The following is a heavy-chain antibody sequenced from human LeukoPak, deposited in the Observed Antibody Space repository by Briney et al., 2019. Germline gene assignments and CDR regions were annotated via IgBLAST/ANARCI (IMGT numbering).Heavy chain of an antibody. Sequence: GGSLRLSCAASGFTFSSYWMSWVRQAPGKGLEWVANIKQDESEKYYVDSVKGRFTISRDNAKNSLYLQMNSLRAEDTAVYYCARDFTIFGDYFDYWGQGTLVTVSS. CDR3: ARDFTIFGDYFDY. CDR1: GFTFSSYW. D-gene: IGHD3-3*01. V-gene: IGHV3-7*03. J-gene: IGHJ4*02. CDR2: IKQDESEK.